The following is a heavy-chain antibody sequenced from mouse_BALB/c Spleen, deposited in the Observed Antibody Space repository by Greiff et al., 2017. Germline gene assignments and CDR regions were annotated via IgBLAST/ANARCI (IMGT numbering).Heavy chain of an antibody. V-gene: IGHV5-6-4*01. J-gene: IGHJ2*01. Sequence: DVMLVESGGGLVKPGGSLKLSCAASGFTFSSYTMSWVRQTPEKRLEWVATISSGGSYTYYPDSVKGRFTISRDNAKNTLYLQMSSLKSEDTAMYYCIYYGYDGGINFDYWGQGTTLTVSS. CDR1: GFTFSSYT. CDR2: ISSGGSYT. CDR3: IYYGYDGGINFDY. D-gene: IGHD2-2*01.